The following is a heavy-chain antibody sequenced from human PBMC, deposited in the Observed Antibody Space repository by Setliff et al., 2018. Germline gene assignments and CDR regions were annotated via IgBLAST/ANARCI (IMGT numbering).Heavy chain of an antibody. J-gene: IGHJ4*02. V-gene: IGHV3-7*03. CDR2: IKPDGSET. D-gene: IGHD3-10*01. CDR1: GLTFSSYW. Sequence: PGGSLRLSCAASGLTFSSYWMTWVRQPPGKGLEWVASIKPDGSETYYVDSVKGRFTVSRDSSNNTLYLHMSSLRAEDTAVYYCARMQRGGSTLGPIDHWGQGTLVTVSS. CDR3: ARMQRGGSTLGPIDH.